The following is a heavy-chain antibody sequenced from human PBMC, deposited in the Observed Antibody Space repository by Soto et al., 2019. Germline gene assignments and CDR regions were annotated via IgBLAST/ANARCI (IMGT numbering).Heavy chain of an antibody. CDR3: TRAGSGWSNWFDP. J-gene: IGHJ5*02. V-gene: IGHV3-49*03. CDR1: GFTFGDYA. Sequence: GGSLRLSCTASGFTFGDYAMSWFRQAPGKGLEWVGFIRSKAYGGTTEYAASVKGRFTISRDDSKSIAYLQMNSLKTEDTAVYYCTRAGSGWSNWFDPWGQGTLVTVSS. CDR2: IRSKAYGGTT. D-gene: IGHD6-19*01.